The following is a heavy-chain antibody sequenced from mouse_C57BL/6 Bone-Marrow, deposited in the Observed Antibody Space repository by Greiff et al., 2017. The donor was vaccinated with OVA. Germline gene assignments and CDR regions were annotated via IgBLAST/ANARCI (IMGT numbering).Heavy chain of an antibody. V-gene: IGHV14-4*01. D-gene: IGHD1-1*01. J-gene: IGHJ2*01. CDR3: TTHYGSRSYYFDY. CDR1: GFNIKDDY. Sequence: EVQRVESGAELVRPGASVKLSCTASGFNIKDDYMHWVKQRPEQGLEWIGWIDPENGDTEYASKFQGKATITADTSSNTAYLQLSSLTSEDTAVYYCTTHYGSRSYYFDYWGQGTTLTVSS. CDR2: IDPENGDT.